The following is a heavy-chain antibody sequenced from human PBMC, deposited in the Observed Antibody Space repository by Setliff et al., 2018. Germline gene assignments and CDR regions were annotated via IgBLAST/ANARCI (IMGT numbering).Heavy chain of an antibody. V-gene: IGHV1-69*10. CDR3: ARVSPRARKLTGDLDY. CDR1: GGTFSSYA. J-gene: IGHJ4*02. CDR2: IIPILGIA. D-gene: IGHD7-27*01. Sequence: SVKFSCKASGGTFSSYAIGWVRQAPGQGLEWMGGIIPILGIANYAQKFQGRVTITADKSTSTAYMELSSLRSEDTAVYYCARVSPRARKLTGDLDYWGQGTLVTVSS.